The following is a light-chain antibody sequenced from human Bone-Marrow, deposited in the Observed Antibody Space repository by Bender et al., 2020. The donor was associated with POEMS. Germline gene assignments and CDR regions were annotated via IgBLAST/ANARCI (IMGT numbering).Light chain of an antibody. Sequence: QSALTQPASVSGSPGQSITISCTGTSSDVGGFNYVSWYQQHPGKAPKLVIYDVTNRPSGVSNRFSGSKSGNTASLTISGLQAEDEADYHCCSFAFGGIYVFGTGTKVTVL. J-gene: IGLJ1*01. CDR3: CSFAFGGIYV. CDR1: SSDVGGFNY. V-gene: IGLV2-14*03. CDR2: DVT.